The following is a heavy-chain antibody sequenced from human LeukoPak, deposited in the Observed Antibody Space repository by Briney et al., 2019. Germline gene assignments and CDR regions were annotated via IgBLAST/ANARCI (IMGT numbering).Heavy chain of an antibody. CDR2: FYDSGNT. V-gene: IGHV4-38-2*02. CDR3: ARRIDRGWGSMFDP. Sequence: SETLSLTCTVSGYSISSGYYWGWIRQPPGKGLEWIGSFYDSGNTYYNPSLKSRVTISVDTSKNQFSLKVRSVTAADTAVYFCARRIDRGWGSMFDPWGQGTLVTVSS. D-gene: IGHD3-16*01. CDR1: GYSISSGYY. J-gene: IGHJ5*02.